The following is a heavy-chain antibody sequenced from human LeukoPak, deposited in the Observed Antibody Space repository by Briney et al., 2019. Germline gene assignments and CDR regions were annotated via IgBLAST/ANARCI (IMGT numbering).Heavy chain of an antibody. CDR3: AREDYGDYNYYYGMDV. CDR2: IYHSGST. D-gene: IGHD4-17*01. V-gene: IGHV4-38-2*02. CDR1: GYSISSGYY. Sequence: SETLSLTCTVSGYSISSGYYWGWIRQPPGKGLEWIGSIYHSGSTYYNPSLKSRVTISVDTSKNQFSLKLSSVTAADTAVYYCAREDYGDYNYYYGMDVWGQGTTVTVSS. J-gene: IGHJ6*02.